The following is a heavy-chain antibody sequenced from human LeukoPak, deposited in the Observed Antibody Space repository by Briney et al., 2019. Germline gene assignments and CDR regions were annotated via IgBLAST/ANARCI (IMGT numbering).Heavy chain of an antibody. CDR2: ISGSGAES. CDR1: GFSFSGYA. V-gene: IGHV3-23*01. D-gene: IGHD3-10*01. J-gene: IGHJ3*02. CDR3: ASFGSGSNLDAFDI. Sequence: GSLRLSCAASGFSFSGYAMSWVRQTPGQGLEGVSAISGSGAESFYADSVKGRFAISRDNSKNTVYLQMNSLRDEDTAVYYCASFGSGSNLDAFDIWGQGTMVTVST.